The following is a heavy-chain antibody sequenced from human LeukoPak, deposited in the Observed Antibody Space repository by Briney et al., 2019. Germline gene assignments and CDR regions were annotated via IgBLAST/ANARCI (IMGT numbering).Heavy chain of an antibody. Sequence: GDSLRLSCAASGFTFTKYWMTWVRQAPGKGLEWVGNIKQDGSDKNYMDSVKGRFTISRDNAKNSLYLQMNSLRAEDTAVYYCARENSDAFDIWGQGTMVTVSS. CDR2: IKQDGSDK. V-gene: IGHV3-7*01. CDR3: ARENSDAFDI. CDR1: GFTFTKYW. J-gene: IGHJ3*02. D-gene: IGHD1-7*01.